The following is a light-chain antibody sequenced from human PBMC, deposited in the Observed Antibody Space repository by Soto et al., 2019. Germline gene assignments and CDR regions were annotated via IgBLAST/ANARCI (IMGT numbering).Light chain of an antibody. Sequence: QSALTQPASVSGSPGQSITISCTGTSSDVGGHNYVSWYQQHPGKAPKLMIYDVSNRPSGVSNRFSGSKSGNTASLTISGLQAEGEADYYCSSYTSSSTPYYVFGTGTKVTVL. CDR3: SSYTSSSTPYYV. V-gene: IGLV2-14*01. J-gene: IGLJ1*01. CDR2: DVS. CDR1: SSDVGGHNY.